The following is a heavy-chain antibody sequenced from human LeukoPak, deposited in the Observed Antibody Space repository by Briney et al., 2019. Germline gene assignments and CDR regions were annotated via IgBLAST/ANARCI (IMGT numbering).Heavy chain of an antibody. Sequence: ASVKVSCKASGYTFTSYGISWVRQAPGQGLEWMGWISAYNGNTNYAQKLQGRVTMTTDTSTSTDYMELRSLRSDDTAVYYCARHPDYGDYEGLIDYWGQGTLVTVSS. J-gene: IGHJ4*02. D-gene: IGHD4-17*01. CDR3: ARHPDYGDYEGLIDY. CDR2: ISAYNGNT. CDR1: GYTFTSYG. V-gene: IGHV1-18*01.